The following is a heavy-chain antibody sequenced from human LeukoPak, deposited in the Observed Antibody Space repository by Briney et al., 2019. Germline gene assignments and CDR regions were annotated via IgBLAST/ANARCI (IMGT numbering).Heavy chain of an antibody. V-gene: IGHV4-38-2*01. CDR2: IYHSGSI. CDR1: GYSISSGYY. Sequence: SETLSLTCAVSGYSISSGYYWGWIRQPPGKGLEWIGNIYHSGSIHYNPSLKSRVTISVNTSKNQFSLKLSSVTAADTAVYYCARLIVGTTYGDYWGQGTLVTVSS. D-gene: IGHD1-26*01. CDR3: ARLIVGTTYGDY. J-gene: IGHJ4*02.